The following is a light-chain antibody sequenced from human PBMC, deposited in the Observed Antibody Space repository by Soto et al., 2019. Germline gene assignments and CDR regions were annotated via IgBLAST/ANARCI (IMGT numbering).Light chain of an antibody. J-gene: IGLJ1*01. Sequence: QSALTQPPSASGSPGQSVTISCTGTSSDVGGYNHVSWYQQHPGKAPKLMIYDVNKRPSGVPDRFSGSKSGNTASLTVSGLQAEDEADYDCSSHAGRNNPFVFGTGTKVTVL. CDR2: DVN. CDR1: SSDVGGYNH. V-gene: IGLV2-8*01. CDR3: SSHAGRNNPFV.